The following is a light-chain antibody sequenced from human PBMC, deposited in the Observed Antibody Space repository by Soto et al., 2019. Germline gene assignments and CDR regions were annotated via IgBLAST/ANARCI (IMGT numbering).Light chain of an antibody. CDR3: QQLNSYPR. CDR2: SAT. J-gene: IGKJ1*01. V-gene: IGKV1-9*01. Sequence: IQLTQSPSSLSASIGDRVTITCRASQAIRNYLAWYQQKPGQAPKLLIYSATTLQSEVPSRFSGSGSGTEFTLTNNSLQPEDFAPYYCQQLNSYPRFGQGTKVEIK. CDR1: QAIRNY.